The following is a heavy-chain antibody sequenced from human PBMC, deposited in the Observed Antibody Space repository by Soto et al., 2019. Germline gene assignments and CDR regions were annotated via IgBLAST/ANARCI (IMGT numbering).Heavy chain of an antibody. Sequence: VKVSCKESGYTFTSYDMHWVRQAPGQGLERMGIITTSGGSTSYAQKFQGRVTMTRDTSTSTVYMELSSLRSEDTAVYYFARDWYYDYWGQGTLVTVSS. CDR2: ITTSGGST. CDR1: GYTFTSYD. D-gene: IGHD3-10*01. J-gene: IGHJ4*02. V-gene: IGHV1-46*01. CDR3: ARDWYYDY.